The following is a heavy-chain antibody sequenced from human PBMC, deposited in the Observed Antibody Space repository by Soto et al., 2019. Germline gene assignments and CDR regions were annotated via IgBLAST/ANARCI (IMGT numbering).Heavy chain of an antibody. CDR1: GGSISSSSYY. V-gene: IGHV4-39*01. J-gene: IGHJ5*02. CDR2: IYYSGST. CDR3: ARHCVRETQLERPPINWFDP. Sequence: SETLSLTCTVSGGSISSSSYYWGWIRQPPGKGLEWIGSIYYSGSTYYNPSLKSRVTISVDTSKNQFSLKLSSVTAADTAVYYCARHCVRETQLERPPINWFDPWGQGTLVTVSS. D-gene: IGHD1-1*01.